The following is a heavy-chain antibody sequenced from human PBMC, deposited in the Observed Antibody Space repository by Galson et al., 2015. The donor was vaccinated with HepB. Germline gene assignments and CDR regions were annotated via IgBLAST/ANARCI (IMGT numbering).Heavy chain of an antibody. CDR3: ARVLGSGHRSSWTLYYYYGMDV. Sequence: SLRLSCAASGFTFSSYSMNWVRQAPGKGLEWVSSISSSSSYIYYADSVKGRFTISRDNAKNSLYLQMNSLRAEDTAVYYCARVLGSGHRSSWTLYYYYGMDVWGQGTTVTVSS. V-gene: IGHV3-21*01. CDR1: GFTFSSYS. D-gene: IGHD6-13*01. CDR2: ISSSSSYI. J-gene: IGHJ6*02.